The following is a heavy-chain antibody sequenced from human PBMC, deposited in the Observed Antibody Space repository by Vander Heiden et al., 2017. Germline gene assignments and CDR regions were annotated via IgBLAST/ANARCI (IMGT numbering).Heavy chain of an antibody. V-gene: IGHV1-18*01. J-gene: IGHJ4*02. CDR1: GYTCTSYG. CDR3: AGEETSGSYRGFDY. Sequence: QVQLVQSGAEVKKPGASVKVSCKASGYTCTSYGISWVRQAPGQGLGGMGWISAYKGNTNKAQKLQGRVTMTTDTSTSTAYMELRGLRSDDTAVYYCAGEETSGSYRGFDYWGQGTLVTVS. CDR2: ISAYKGNT. D-gene: IGHD1-26*01.